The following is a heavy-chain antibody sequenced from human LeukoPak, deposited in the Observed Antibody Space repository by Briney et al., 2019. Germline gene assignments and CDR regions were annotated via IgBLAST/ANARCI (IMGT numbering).Heavy chain of an antibody. V-gene: IGHV4-59*01. J-gene: IGHJ2*01. D-gene: IGHD4-17*01. CDR2: ISYSGST. CDR3: AKSHPAVTTTDWYFDL. CDR1: GDSISSDY. Sequence: PLETLSLTCSASGDSISSDYWSWIRQPPGKGLEWIGYISYSGSTKSNPALKSRVTISGDRSKNQFSLKMTSVTAADTAVYYCAKSHPAVTTTDWYFDLWGRGTLVTVSS.